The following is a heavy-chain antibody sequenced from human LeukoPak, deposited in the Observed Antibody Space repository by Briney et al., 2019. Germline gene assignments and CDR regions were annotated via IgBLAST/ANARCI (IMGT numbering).Heavy chain of an antibody. Sequence: GASVKVSCKASGYTFINHGVTWVRQAPGQGLEWMGGIIPIFGTANYAQKFQGRVTITADESTSTAYMELSSLRSEDTAVYYCASGSSSWYIDYWGQGTLATVSS. CDR2: IIPIFGTA. J-gene: IGHJ4*02. D-gene: IGHD6-13*01. CDR1: GYTFINHG. V-gene: IGHV1-69*13. CDR3: ASGSSSWYIDY.